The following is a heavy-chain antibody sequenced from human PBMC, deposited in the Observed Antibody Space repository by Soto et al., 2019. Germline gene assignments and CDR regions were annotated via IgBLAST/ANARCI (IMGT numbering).Heavy chain of an antibody. Sequence: ASVKVSCKTSGYTFTRNGISWVRQVPGQGLEWMGWISPNSGNTKYAQKLQGRVIMTTDTSTSTAYMELRSLRSDDTAVYYCVKDRDSNSWPSRDVWGPGTTVTVSS. CDR1: GYTFTRNG. D-gene: IGHD3-22*01. J-gene: IGHJ6*02. CDR2: ISPNSGNT. CDR3: VKDRDSNSWPSRDV. V-gene: IGHV1-18*01.